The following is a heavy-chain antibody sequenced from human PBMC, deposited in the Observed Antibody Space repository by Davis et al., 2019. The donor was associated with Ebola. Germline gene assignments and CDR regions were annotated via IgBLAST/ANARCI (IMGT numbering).Heavy chain of an antibody. CDR1: GFTSSGFTFSDYD. J-gene: IGHJ4*02. V-gene: IGHV3-48*04. CDR2: ISSGSSVI. CDR3: TSSATANLDS. D-gene: IGHD3-10*01. Sequence: GGSLRLSCAASGFTSSGFTFSDYDMNWVRQAPGQGLEWLAYISSGSSVIYYADSVKARFTISRDNARNSLSLQMDSLRAEDTAIYYCTSSATANLDSWGLGTLVTVS.